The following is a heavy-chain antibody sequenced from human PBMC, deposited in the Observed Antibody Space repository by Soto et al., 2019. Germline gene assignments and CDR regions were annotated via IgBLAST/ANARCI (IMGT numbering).Heavy chain of an antibody. CDR2: IYYSGST. D-gene: IGHD4-17*01. Sequence: QVQLQESGPGLVKPSQTLSLTCTVSGGSISSGDYYWSWIRQPPGKGLEWIGYIYYSGSTYYNPSLKSRLTISVDTSKNQFSLKLSSVTAADTAVYYCAREMGNDYGDYVVGSDYWGEGTLVTVSS. CDR3: AREMGNDYGDYVVGSDY. V-gene: IGHV4-30-4*01. J-gene: IGHJ4*02. CDR1: GGSISSGDYY.